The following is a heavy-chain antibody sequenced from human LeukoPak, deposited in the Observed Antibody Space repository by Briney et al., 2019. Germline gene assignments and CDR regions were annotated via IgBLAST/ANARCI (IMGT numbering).Heavy chain of an antibody. CDR3: ASPIAVAGISPFDY. V-gene: IGHV1-69*02. CDR1: GGTFSSYT. CDR2: IIPILGIA. D-gene: IGHD6-19*01. Sequence: SSVKVSCKASGGTFSSYTISWVRQAPGQGLEWMGRIIPILGIANYAQKFQGRVTITADKSTSTAYMELSSLRSEDTAVYYCASPIAVAGISPFDYWGQGTLVTVSS. J-gene: IGHJ4*02.